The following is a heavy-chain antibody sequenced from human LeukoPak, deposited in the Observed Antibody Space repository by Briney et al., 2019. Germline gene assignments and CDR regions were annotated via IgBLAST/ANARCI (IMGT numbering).Heavy chain of an antibody. CDR3: ERYGGGASFDY. V-gene: IGHV3-7*01. CDR1: GFTFTSYW. J-gene: IGHJ4*02. D-gene: IGHD1-26*01. CDR2: IKQDGSEK. Sequence: PGGSLRLSCAASGFTFTSYWMSWVREAPGKGLEWVANIKQDGSEKYYVDSVKGRFTICRDNAKNSLYLQMNSLRAEDTAVYYCERYGGGASFDYWGQGTLVTVSS.